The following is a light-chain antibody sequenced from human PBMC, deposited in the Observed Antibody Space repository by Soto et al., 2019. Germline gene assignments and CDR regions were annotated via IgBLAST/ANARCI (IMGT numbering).Light chain of an antibody. J-gene: IGLJ2*01. CDR2: EVN. V-gene: IGLV2-8*01. Sequence: QSVLTQPPSASGSPGQSVTISCTGTSHDVGGYNYVSWYQQHPGRAPKLIIYEVNKRPLGVPDRFSGSKSGNTASLTVSGLQAEDEADYYCSSYAGSTNLLFGGGTKVTVL. CDR3: SSYAGSTNLL. CDR1: SHDVGGYNY.